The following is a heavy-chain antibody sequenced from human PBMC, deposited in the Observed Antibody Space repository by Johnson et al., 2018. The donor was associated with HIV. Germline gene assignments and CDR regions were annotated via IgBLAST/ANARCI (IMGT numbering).Heavy chain of an antibody. J-gene: IGHJ3*02. CDR1: GFTVSSKY. CDR3: ARDGNDGSPGNDAFDI. CDR2: IYSGEST. D-gene: IGHD1-14*01. Sequence: VQLVESGGDLVQPGGSLRLSCAASGFTVSSKYMAWVRQAPGQGLEWVSVIYSGESTYYADSVKDRFTISRDNSMNTLYLHMNNLRAEDTALYYCARDGNDGSPGNDAFDIWGQGTMVTVSS. V-gene: IGHV3-66*01.